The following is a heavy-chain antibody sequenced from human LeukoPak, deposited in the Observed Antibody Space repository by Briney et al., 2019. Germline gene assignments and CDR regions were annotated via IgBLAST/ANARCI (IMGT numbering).Heavy chain of an antibody. J-gene: IGHJ4*02. D-gene: IGHD6-19*01. Sequence: ASVKVSCKASGYTFTSYDINWVRQATGQGLEWMGWMNPNSGNTNYAQKFQGRVTMTRDTSISTAYMELSRLRSDDTAVYYCAIRLSPYSSGWYPPFDYWGQGTLVTVSS. CDR2: MNPNSGNT. CDR3: AIRLSPYSSGWYPPFDY. V-gene: IGHV1-8*01. CDR1: GYTFTSYD.